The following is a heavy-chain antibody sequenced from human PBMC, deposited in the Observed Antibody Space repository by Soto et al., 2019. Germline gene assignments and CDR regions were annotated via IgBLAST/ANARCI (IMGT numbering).Heavy chain of an antibody. Sequence: SHTLSLTCAISGYSVSSNSAALNWIRQSPSRGLEWLGRTYYRSKWYNDYAVSVESRITINPDTSKNQFSLQLNSVTPEDTAVYYCARDEDLVVVVPAARNWFDPWGQGTLVTVSS. CDR3: ARDEDLVVVVPAARNWFDP. CDR1: GYSVSSNSAA. CDR2: TYYRSKWYN. V-gene: IGHV6-1*01. J-gene: IGHJ5*02. D-gene: IGHD2-2*01.